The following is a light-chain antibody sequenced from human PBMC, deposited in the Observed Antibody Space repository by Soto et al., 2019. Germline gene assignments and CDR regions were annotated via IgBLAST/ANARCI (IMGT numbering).Light chain of an antibody. CDR1: QSISSW. Sequence: DIQITQSPSTLSASVGDRVTITCRASQSISSWLAWYQQKPGKAPKLLIYDASSLESGVPSRFSGSGSGTDFTLTISRLEPEDFAVYYCQQYGSSPKLTFGGGTKVDIK. CDR3: QQYGSSPKLT. V-gene: IGKV1-5*01. CDR2: DAS. J-gene: IGKJ4*01.